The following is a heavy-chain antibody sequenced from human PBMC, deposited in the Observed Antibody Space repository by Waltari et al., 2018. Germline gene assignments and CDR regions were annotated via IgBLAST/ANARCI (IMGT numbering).Heavy chain of an antibody. J-gene: IGHJ4*02. CDR1: GGPISSGGYS. Sequence: QLQLQESGSGLVKPSQTLSPTCAASGGPISSGGYSWSWLRQPPGKGLEWIGYIYHSGSTYYNPSLKSRVTISVDRSKNQFSLKLSSVTAADTAVYYCARVRYSSSSYYFDYWGQGTLVTVSS. CDR3: ARVRYSSSSYYFDY. CDR2: IYHSGST. D-gene: IGHD6-6*01. V-gene: IGHV4-30-2*01.